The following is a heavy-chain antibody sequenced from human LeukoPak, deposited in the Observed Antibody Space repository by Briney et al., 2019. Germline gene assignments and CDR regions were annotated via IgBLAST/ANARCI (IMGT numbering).Heavy chain of an antibody. D-gene: IGHD2-15*01. J-gene: IGHJ4*02. CDR2: ISGSGGST. CDR1: GFTFSSYA. CDR3: AKDHPRQGVTAHTPFDY. V-gene: IGHV3-23*01. Sequence: PCGSLRLSCAASGFTFSSYAMSWVRQAPGKGLEWDSAISGSGGSTYYPVSVEGRMTISRDNSKNTLYLQINSLRAEDTAIYYCAKDHPRQGVTAHTPFDYWGQGTLVTVSS.